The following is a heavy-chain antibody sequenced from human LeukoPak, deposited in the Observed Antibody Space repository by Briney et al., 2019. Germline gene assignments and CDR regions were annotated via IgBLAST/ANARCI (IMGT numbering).Heavy chain of an antibody. Sequence: SETLSLTCAVYGGSFSGYYWSWIRQPPGKGLEWIGEINHSGSTNYNPSLKSRVTVSVDTSKNQFSLKLNSVTAADTAVYYCARTTEDCSSTSCYQYWFDPWGQGTLVTVSS. CDR3: ARTTEDCSSTSCYQYWFDP. D-gene: IGHD2-2*01. CDR2: INHSGST. V-gene: IGHV4-34*01. CDR1: GGSFSGYY. J-gene: IGHJ5*02.